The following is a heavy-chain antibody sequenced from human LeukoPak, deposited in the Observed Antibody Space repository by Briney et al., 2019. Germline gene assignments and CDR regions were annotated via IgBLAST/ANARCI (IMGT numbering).Heavy chain of an antibody. CDR1: GFTFNNYC. J-gene: IGHJ4*02. CDR3: ARDLTDDFWSGYHFDY. Sequence: GGSLRLSCAASGFTFNNYCMNWVRQAPGRGLEWVSSISSSSNYIYYADSVKGRFTISRDNAKNSLYLQMNSLRAEDTAVYYCARDLTDDFWSGYHFDYWGQGTLVTVSS. CDR2: ISSSSNYI. V-gene: IGHV3-21*01. D-gene: IGHD3-3*01.